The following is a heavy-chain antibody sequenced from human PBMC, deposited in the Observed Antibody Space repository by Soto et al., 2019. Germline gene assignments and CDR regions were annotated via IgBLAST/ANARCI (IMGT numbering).Heavy chain of an antibody. CDR2: FDPEDGET. Sequence: ASVKVSCKGSGYTLTELSMHWVLQAPGKGLEWMGGFDPEDGETIYAQKFQGRVTMTEDTSTDTAYMELSSLRSEDTAVYYCATAGHLYSYGFYWGQGTLVTVSS. V-gene: IGHV1-24*01. CDR3: ATAGHLYSYGFY. D-gene: IGHD5-18*01. J-gene: IGHJ4*02. CDR1: GYTLTELS.